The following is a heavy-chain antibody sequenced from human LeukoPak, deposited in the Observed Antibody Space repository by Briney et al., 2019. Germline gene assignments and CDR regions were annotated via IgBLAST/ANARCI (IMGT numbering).Heavy chain of an antibody. CDR1: GGSFGLYH. J-gene: IGHJ6*02. V-gene: IGHV4-59*01. D-gene: IGHD2-2*01. CDR3: ARDNSLLGAVPAARARGYYYGMDV. CDR2: MFYIGAT. Sequence: KPAETLSLTCTVSGGSFGLYHWSWIRQPPGKGLEWIGYMFYIGATKYNISLKSRLTISIDTSKNQFSLKLSSVTAADAGVYYCARDNSLLGAVPAARARGYYYGMDVWGQGTTVTV.